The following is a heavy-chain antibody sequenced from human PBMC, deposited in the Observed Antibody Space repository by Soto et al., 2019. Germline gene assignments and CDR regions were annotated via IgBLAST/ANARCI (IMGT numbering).Heavy chain of an antibody. CDR1: GGSFSGYI. V-gene: IGHV4-34*01. D-gene: IGHD1-26*01. Sequence: SATLSLTCDVYGGSFSGYIWTWIRQTPGKGLQWIGQINHSGSANYNPSLKSRVTISVHTSNSQFSLELSSVTAADTAVYYCARGPITGSQYSGGWYYFDSWGQGTQVTVSS. CDR3: ARGPITGSQYSGGWYYFDS. CDR2: INHSGSA. J-gene: IGHJ4*02.